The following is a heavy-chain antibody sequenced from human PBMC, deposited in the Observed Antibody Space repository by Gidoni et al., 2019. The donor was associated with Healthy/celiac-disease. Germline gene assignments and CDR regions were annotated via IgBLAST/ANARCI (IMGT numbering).Heavy chain of an antibody. CDR3: ARAKAGIAVTYFDY. V-gene: IGHV1-18*01. CDR2: ISAYNGNT. D-gene: IGHD6-19*01. J-gene: IGHJ4*02. Sequence: QVQLVQSGAEVKKPVASVKVSCKASGYTFTSYGIRWVRQAPGQGLEWMGWISAYNGNTNYAKKLQGRVTMTTDTSTSTAYMELRSLRSDDTAVYYCARAKAGIAVTYFDYWGQGTLVTVSS. CDR1: GYTFTSYG.